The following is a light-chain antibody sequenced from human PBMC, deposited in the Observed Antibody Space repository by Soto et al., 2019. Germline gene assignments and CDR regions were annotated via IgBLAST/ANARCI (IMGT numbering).Light chain of an antibody. CDR2: GAS. CDR1: QSVSSSY. Sequence: EIVLTQSPGTLSLSPGERATLSCRASQSVSSSYLAWYQQKPGQAPRLLIYGASSRATGIPGRFSGSGSGTDFTLTISRLEPEDFAVYSCQQYGSLPYTFGQGTKLEIK. J-gene: IGKJ2*01. V-gene: IGKV3-20*01. CDR3: QQYGSLPYT.